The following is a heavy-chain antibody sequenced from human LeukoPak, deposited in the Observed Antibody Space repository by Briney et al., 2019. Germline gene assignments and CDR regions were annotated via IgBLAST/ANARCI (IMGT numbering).Heavy chain of an antibody. D-gene: IGHD4-17*01. J-gene: IGHJ4*02. Sequence: SETLSLTCTVSSVSLTNYYWSWIRQPPGKGLEWIGYIFFCGTTNYNPSLKSRVTISVDTSKNQLSPKMTSVTAADRAVYFCASVGRGGAWFDFWGQGTLVTVSS. CDR1: SVSLTNYY. V-gene: IGHV4-59*01. CDR2: IFFCGTT. CDR3: ASVGRGGAWFDF.